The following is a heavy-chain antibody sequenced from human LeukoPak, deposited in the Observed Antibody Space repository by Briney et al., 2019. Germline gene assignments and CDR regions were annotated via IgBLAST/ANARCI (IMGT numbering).Heavy chain of an antibody. CDR2: IANDGGDK. Sequence: GGSLRLSCAASGFNFNRYGMHWVRQAPGKGLQWVAVIANDGGDKKFADSVKGRFTISRDNSKTTLYLQMDSLRPDDTALYYCAKDAKIAAAGYYFDYWGQGTPVTVSS. J-gene: IGHJ4*02. CDR3: AKDAKIAAAGYYFDY. CDR1: GFNFNRYG. V-gene: IGHV3-30*18. D-gene: IGHD6-13*01.